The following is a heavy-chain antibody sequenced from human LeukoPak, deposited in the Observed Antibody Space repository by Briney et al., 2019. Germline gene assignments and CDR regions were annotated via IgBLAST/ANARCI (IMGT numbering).Heavy chain of an antibody. Sequence: GGSLRLSCAASGFTFTDHYMSWIRQAPGKGLEWISYISSSGSYTNHADSVKGRFTISRDNAKNSLSLEMNSLGAGDTAVYYCAKDRVLGAAIDHWGQGTLVTVSS. V-gene: IGHV3-11*06. D-gene: IGHD5/OR15-5a*01. CDR2: ISSSGSYT. CDR1: GFTFTDHY. CDR3: AKDRVLGAAIDH. J-gene: IGHJ5*02.